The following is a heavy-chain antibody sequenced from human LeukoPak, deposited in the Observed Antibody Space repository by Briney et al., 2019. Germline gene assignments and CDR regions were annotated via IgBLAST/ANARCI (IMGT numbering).Heavy chain of an antibody. CDR3: ARDKAVTTELTQYFQH. Sequence: EASVKVSCKASGGTFSSYAVSWVRQAPGQGLEWMGGIIPIFGTANYAQKFQGRVTITADESTSTAYMELRSLTSDDTAVYYCARDKAVTTELTQYFQHWGQGTLVTVSS. V-gene: IGHV1-69*13. J-gene: IGHJ1*01. CDR2: IIPIFGTA. CDR1: GGTFSSYA. D-gene: IGHD4-11*01.